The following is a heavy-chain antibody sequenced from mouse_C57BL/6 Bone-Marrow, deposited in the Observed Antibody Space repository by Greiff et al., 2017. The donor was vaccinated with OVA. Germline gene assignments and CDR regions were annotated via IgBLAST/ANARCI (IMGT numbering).Heavy chain of an antibody. D-gene: IGHD3-2*02. Sequence: EADGGLVQPKGSLKLSCAASGFPFNTYAMHWVRQAPGKGLEWVARIRSKSSNYATYYADSVKDRFTISRDDSQSMLYLQMNNLKTEDTAMYYCVGSGPWFAYWGQGTLVTVSA. CDR1: GFPFNTYA. CDR3: VGSGPWFAY. J-gene: IGHJ3*01. CDR2: IRSKSSNYAT. V-gene: IGHV10-3*01.